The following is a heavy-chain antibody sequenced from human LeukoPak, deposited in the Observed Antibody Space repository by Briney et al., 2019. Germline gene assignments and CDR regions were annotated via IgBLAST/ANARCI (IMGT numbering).Heavy chain of an antibody. CDR2: LSHSGSS. CDR1: GGSVSSYY. D-gene: IGHD3-9*01. CDR3: ATFDTSKSFES. V-gene: IGHV4-59*02. Sequence: KPSETLSLTCTVSGGSVSSYYWSWIRRPPGRGLEWIAYLSHSGSSDSNPSLTSRVTTLVDTSKNQFSLKLTSVTAADTAVYYCATFDTSKSFESWGQGTLVTVSS. J-gene: IGHJ4*02.